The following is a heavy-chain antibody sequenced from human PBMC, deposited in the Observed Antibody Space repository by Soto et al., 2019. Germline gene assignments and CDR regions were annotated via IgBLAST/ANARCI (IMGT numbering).Heavy chain of an antibody. D-gene: IGHD2-21*02. J-gene: IGHJ6*02. Sequence: QGQLVQSGGEVKKPGASVQVSCKASGYTFSSYGISWVRQAPGQGLEWMGWISGYNGKTNYAQKVQDRVTMTTDTSTSTVYMELRSLRADDTAVYYCAREGDVPYYYCGMDIWGQGTTVTVSS. CDR3: AREGDVPYYYCGMDI. CDR1: GYTFSSYG. V-gene: IGHV1-18*01. CDR2: ISGYNGKT.